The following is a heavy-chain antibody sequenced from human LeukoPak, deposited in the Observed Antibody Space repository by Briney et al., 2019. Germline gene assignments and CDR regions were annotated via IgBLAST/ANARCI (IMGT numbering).Heavy chain of an antibody. CDR1: GYTFNNHY. J-gene: IGHJ4*02. CDR3: TRQGTYSSAIGMGY. V-gene: IGHV1-46*02. D-gene: IGHD6-19*01. CDR2: INPSGGST. Sequence: ASVKVSCKASGYTFNNHYMYWVRQAPGQGLEWMGVINPSGGSTSYAQKFQGRVTMTRDTSTRTVYMEVNSLRSEDTAVYYCTRQGTYSSAIGMGYWGQGTLVTVSS.